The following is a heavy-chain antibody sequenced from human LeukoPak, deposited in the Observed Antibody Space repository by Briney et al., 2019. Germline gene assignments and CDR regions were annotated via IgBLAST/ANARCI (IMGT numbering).Heavy chain of an antibody. Sequence: SETLSLTCAVSGGSISSSSYYWGWIRQPPGKGLEWIGSIYYSGSTYYNPSLKSRVTISVDTSKNQFSLKLSSVTAADTAVYYCARARGDDYSNDQNWFDPWGQGTLVTVSS. V-gene: IGHV4-39*07. CDR2: IYYSGST. CDR1: GGSISSSSYY. CDR3: ARARGDDYSNDQNWFDP. D-gene: IGHD4-11*01. J-gene: IGHJ5*02.